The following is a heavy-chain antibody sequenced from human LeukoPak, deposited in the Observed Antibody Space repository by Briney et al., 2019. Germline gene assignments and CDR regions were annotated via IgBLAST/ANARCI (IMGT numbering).Heavy chain of an antibody. CDR3: ARGGSGNYYKPLDY. J-gene: IGHJ4*02. D-gene: IGHD3-10*01. V-gene: IGHV1-18*01. CDR2: ISDYNGNT. CDR1: GYTFTSYG. Sequence: ASVTVSCKASGYTFTSYGISWVRQAPGQGLEWMGWISDYNGNTNYAQKLQGRVTMTTDTSTSTAYMEVRSLRSDDTAVYYCARGGSGNYYKPLDYWGQGTLVTVSS.